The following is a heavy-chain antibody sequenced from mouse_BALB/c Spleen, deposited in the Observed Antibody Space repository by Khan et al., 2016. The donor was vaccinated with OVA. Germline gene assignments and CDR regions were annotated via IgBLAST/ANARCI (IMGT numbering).Heavy chain of an antibody. J-gene: IGHJ4*01. CDR1: GYSITSDYA. V-gene: IGHV3-2*02. CDR2: ISSSGST. D-gene: IGHD2-3*01. Sequence: EVQLQESGPGLAKPSQSLSLTCTVTGYSITSDYAWNWIRQFPGNKLEWMGYISSSGSTNYNPALKSRIPITRDTSKTQSFLQLNSVTTEDTATYYCARDGSRYNYAMDYWGQGTSVTVSS. CDR3: ARDGSRYNYAMDY.